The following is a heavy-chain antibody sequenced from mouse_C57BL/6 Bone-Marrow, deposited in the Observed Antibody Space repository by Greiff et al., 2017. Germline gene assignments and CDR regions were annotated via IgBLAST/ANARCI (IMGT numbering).Heavy chain of an antibody. Sequence: QVQLKQPGTELVKPGASVKLSCKASGYTFTSYWMHWVKPRPGQGLEWIGNINPSNGGTNYNEKFKSKDTLTVDKSSSTAYMQLSSLTSEDSAVYYCARGVKTAQTNFDYWGQGTTLTVSS. CDR2: INPSNGGT. J-gene: IGHJ2*01. CDR3: ARGVKTAQTNFDY. D-gene: IGHD3-2*02. CDR1: GYTFTSYW. V-gene: IGHV1-53*01.